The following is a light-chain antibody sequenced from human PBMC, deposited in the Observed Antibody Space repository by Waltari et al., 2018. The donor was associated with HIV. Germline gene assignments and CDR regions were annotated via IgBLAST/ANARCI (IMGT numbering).Light chain of an antibody. J-gene: IGKJ4*01. CDR1: QHFNNF. V-gene: IGKV3-11*01. CDR2: DAD. Sequence: EIVLTQSPATLSLSPGERATLSCRASQHFNNFLAWYQQKPGQPPRLLIYDADNRATGIRARFRGSGSGTDFTLTSSSLEPEEFAVYYCQQRYRWPLISGGGTKVESK. CDR3: QQRYRWPLI.